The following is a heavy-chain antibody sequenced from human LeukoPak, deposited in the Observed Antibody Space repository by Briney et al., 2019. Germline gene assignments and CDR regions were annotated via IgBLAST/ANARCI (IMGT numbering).Heavy chain of an antibody. Sequence: ASVKVSCKASGYTFTGYYMHWVRQAPGQGLEWMGWINPNSGGTNYAQKFQGRVTMTRETSINTAYMELSRLRYDDTAIYYCARDGDAAAGYDAFDIWAKGQWSPSLQ. J-gene: IGHJ3*02. CDR2: INPNSGGT. D-gene: IGHD6-13*01. V-gene: IGHV1-2*02. CDR3: ARDGDAAAGYDAFDI. CDR1: GYTFTGYY.